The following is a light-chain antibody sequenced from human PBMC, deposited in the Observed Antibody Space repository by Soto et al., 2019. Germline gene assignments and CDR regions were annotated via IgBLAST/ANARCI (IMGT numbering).Light chain of an antibody. J-gene: IGKJ4*01. CDR3: QQYYSYPLT. Sequence: AIRMTQSPSSLSASTGDRVTITFVASQGISSYLAWYQQKPGKAPKLLIYAASTLQSGVPSRFSGSGSGTDFTLTISCLQSEDFATYYCQQYYSYPLTFGGGTKVDIK. V-gene: IGKV1-8*01. CDR1: QGISSY. CDR2: AAS.